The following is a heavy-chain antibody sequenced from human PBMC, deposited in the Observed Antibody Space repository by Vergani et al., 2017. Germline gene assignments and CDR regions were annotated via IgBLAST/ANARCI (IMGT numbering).Heavy chain of an antibody. CDR3: AKDQEVTMVRGGPHVGMDV. Sequence: EVQLLESGGGFVQPGGSLRLSCAASGFTFSSYAMSWVRQATGKGLEWVSAISGSGGSTYYADSVKGRFTISRDNSKNTLYLQMNSLRAEDTAVYYCAKDQEVTMVRGGPHVGMDVWGQGTTVTVSS. CDR1: GFTFSSYA. D-gene: IGHD3-10*01. CDR2: ISGSGGST. J-gene: IGHJ6*02. V-gene: IGHV3-23*01.